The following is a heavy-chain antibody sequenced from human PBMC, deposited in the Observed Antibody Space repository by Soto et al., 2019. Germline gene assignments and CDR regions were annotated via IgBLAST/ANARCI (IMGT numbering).Heavy chain of an antibody. V-gene: IGHV3-66*01. Sequence: EVQLVESGGTLVQPGGSLKLSCAASGFDASVNFMTWVRQAPGKGLEGVSAINNAGTTFYADSVKGRFTISRDDSKNTLFLQMNSLRVEDTAMYYCVRENYYYGMDVWGQGTVVTVSS. J-gene: IGHJ6*02. CDR3: VRENYYYGMDV. CDR2: INNAGTT. CDR1: GFDASVNF.